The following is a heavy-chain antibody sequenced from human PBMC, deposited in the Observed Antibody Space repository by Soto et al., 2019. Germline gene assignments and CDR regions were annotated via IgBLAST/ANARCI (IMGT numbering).Heavy chain of an antibody. V-gene: IGHV3-15*07. CDR2: IKSKTDGGTT. CDR3: TTDLRYCSSTSCYRSEEFDY. CDR1: GFTFSNAW. D-gene: IGHD2-2*01. J-gene: IGHJ4*02. Sequence: EVQLVESGGGLVKPGGSLRLSCAASGFTFSNAWMNWVRQAPGKGLEWVGRIKSKTDGGTTDYAAPVKGRFTISRDDSKNTLYLQMNSLKTEDTAVYYCTTDLRYCSSTSCYRSEEFDYWGQGTLVTVSS.